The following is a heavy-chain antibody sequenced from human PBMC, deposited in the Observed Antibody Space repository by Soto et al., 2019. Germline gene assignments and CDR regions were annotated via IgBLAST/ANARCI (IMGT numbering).Heavy chain of an antibody. CDR3: VRHGITIFGVLNWFDP. V-gene: IGHV4-39*01. J-gene: IGHJ5*02. Sequence: QLQLQESGPGLVKPSETLSLTCTVSGGSISSSSYYWGWIRQPPGKGLEWIGSIYYSGSTYYNPSLKSRVTISVDTSKNQFSLKLSSVTAADTAVYYCVRHGITIFGVLNWFDPWGQGTLVTVSS. D-gene: IGHD3-3*01. CDR1: GGSISSSSYY. CDR2: IYYSGST.